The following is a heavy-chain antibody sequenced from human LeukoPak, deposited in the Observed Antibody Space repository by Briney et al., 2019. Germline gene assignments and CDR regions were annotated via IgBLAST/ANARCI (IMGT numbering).Heavy chain of an antibody. CDR3: AGDLIDYGSGSYYALGD. CDR1: GFTVSSNY. J-gene: IGHJ4*02. CDR2: IYSGGTT. D-gene: IGHD3-10*01. Sequence: GGSLRLSCAASGFTVSSNYMSWVRQAPGQGLEWVSVIYSGGTTYYADSVKGRFTISRDNSKNTLYLQMNSLRAEDTAVYYCAGDLIDYGSGSYYALGDWGQGTLVTVSS. V-gene: IGHV3-53*01.